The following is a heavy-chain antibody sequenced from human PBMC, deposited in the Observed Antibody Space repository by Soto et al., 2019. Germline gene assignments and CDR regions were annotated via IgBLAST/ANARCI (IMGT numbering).Heavy chain of an antibody. CDR2: INPILSMS. CDR1: GDTFNFYS. J-gene: IGHJ4*02. D-gene: IGHD3-10*01. V-gene: IGHV1-69*02. Sequence: QVQLVQSGAEVKKPGSSVRVSCKASGDTFNFYSINWVRQAPGLGLEWMGRINPILSMSNYAQRFQGRVTMTADKSTSTAYMALSSLRSEDTAMYYCSSSYGSGYRAFDYWGQGALGTVSS. CDR3: SSSYGSGYRAFDY.